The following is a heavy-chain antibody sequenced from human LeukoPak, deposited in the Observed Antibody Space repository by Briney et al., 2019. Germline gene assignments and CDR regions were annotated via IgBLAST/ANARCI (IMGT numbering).Heavy chain of an antibody. CDR2: ISGSGGTT. J-gene: IGHJ4*02. Sequence: GGSLRLSCAASGSTFSTYAMSWVRQAPGKGLEWASVISGSGGTTYYADSVKGRFTISRDNSKNTLYLQMNSLRAEDTAIYYCAKMVRGIINYFDYWGQGTLVTVSS. CDR1: GSTFSTYA. D-gene: IGHD3-10*01. CDR3: AKMVRGIINYFDY. V-gene: IGHV3-23*01.